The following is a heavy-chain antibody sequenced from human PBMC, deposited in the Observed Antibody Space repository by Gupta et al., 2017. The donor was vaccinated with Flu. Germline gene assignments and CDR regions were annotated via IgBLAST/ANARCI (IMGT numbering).Heavy chain of an antibody. CDR3: ARYGLGSGSYSPGSFDY. Sequence: HVQLQESGPGLVKPSGTLSLTCAVSGGSISSSNWWSWVRQPPGKGLEWIGEIYHSGSTNYNPSLKSRVTISVDKSKNQFSLKLSSVTAADTAVYYCARYGLGSGSYSPGSFDYWGQGTLVTVSS. V-gene: IGHV4-4*02. D-gene: IGHD3-10*01. CDR2: IYHSGST. CDR1: GGSISSSNW. J-gene: IGHJ4*02.